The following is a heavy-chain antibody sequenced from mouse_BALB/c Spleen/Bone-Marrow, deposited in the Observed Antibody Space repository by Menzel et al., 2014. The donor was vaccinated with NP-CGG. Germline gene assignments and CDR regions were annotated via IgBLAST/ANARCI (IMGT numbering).Heavy chain of an antibody. J-gene: IGHJ1*01. CDR2: ISSGGGST. V-gene: IGHV5-12-1*01. D-gene: IGHD1-2*01. CDR3: ARQGYGYVDFDV. CDR1: GFAFSSYG. Sequence: EVKLLESGGGLVKPGGSLKLSCAASGFAFSSYGMSWVRQTPEKRLEWVAYISSGGGSTYYPDTVKGRFTISRDNAKNTLYLQMSSLKSEDTAMYYCARQGYGYVDFDVWGAGTTVTVSS.